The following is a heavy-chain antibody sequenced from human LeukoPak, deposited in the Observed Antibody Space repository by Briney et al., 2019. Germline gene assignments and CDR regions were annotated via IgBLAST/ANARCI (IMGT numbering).Heavy chain of an antibody. CDR1: GGSVSDYY. J-gene: IGHJ4*02. V-gene: IGHV4-59*02. D-gene: IGHD7-27*01. CDR3: ASRKLGNDY. CDR2: IYHTGST. Sequence: SETLSLTCTISGGSVSDYYWSWIRQSPGKGLEWIGYIYHTGSTSYSPSLKSRGTISADTSQNRFSLKLSSVTAADTAVYYCASRKLGNDYWGQGTLVTVSS.